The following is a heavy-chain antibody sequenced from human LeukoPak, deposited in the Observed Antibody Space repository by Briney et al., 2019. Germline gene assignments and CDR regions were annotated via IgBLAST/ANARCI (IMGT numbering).Heavy chain of an antibody. V-gene: IGHV3-48*01. CDR2: ISSSSSTI. CDR3: AREILEESPTTIVVVISGFDP. J-gene: IGHJ5*02. Sequence: GGSLRLSFSASGFTFSSYSMNWVRQAPGKGLELGSYISSSSSTIYYAYSVKGRFTIYRDNAKNSLYLQMNSLRAEDTAVYYCAREILEESPTTIVVVISGFDPWGQGTLVTVSS. CDR1: GFTFSSYS. D-gene: IGHD3-22*01.